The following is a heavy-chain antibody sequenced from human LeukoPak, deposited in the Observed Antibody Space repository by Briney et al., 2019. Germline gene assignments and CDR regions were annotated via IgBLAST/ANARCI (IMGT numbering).Heavy chain of an antibody. V-gene: IGHV3-23*01. CDR3: AKDIKKQRFYSGYDYSNY. D-gene: IGHD5-12*01. CDR1: GFTFSSYS. J-gene: IGHJ4*02. CDR2: ISGSGGST. Sequence: GGSLRLSCAASGFTFSSYSMNWVRQAPGKGLEWVSAISGSGGSTYYADSVKGRFTISRDNSKNTLYLQMNSLRAEDTAVYYCAKDIKKQRFYSGYDYSNYWGQGTLVTVSS.